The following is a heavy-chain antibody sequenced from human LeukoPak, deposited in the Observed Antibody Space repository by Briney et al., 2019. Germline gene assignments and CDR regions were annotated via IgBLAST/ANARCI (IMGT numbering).Heavy chain of an antibody. D-gene: IGHD2-2*01. V-gene: IGHV4-34*01. CDR2: IKHSGST. CDR1: GGSLTGYY. CDR3: ARGPRIVVVPAAMPDNAFDI. Sequence: SETLSLTCAVYGGSLTGYYWSWIRHPPGKGLEWIGEIKHSGSTNYNPSLKSRVTISVDTSKNQFSLKLSSVTAADTAVYYCARGPRIVVVPAAMPDNAFDIWGQGTMVTVSS. J-gene: IGHJ3*02.